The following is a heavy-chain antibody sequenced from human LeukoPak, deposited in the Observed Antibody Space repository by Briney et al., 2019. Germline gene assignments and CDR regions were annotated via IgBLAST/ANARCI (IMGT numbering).Heavy chain of an antibody. J-gene: IGHJ4*02. V-gene: IGHV3-23*01. CDR3: AKDPMVRGLTYDN. CDR2: ISGSARST. CDR1: GFTFSRYA. Sequence: GGSLRLSCAASGFTFSRYAMSWHRQAPGKGLEWVSAISGSARSTYYVDSVKGRFTISRDNSKNTLYLQMNSLRAEDTAVYYCAKDPMVRGLTYDNWGQGTLVTVSS. D-gene: IGHD3-10*01.